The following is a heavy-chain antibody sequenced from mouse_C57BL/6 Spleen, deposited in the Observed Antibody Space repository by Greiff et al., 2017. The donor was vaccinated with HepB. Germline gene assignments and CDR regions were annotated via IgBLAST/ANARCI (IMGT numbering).Heavy chain of an antibody. V-gene: IGHV3-6*01. D-gene: IGHD2-3*01. CDR2: ISYDGSN. CDR3: AREMGIEFAY. Sequence: ESGPGLVKPSQSLSLTCSVTGYSITSGYYWNWIRQFPGNKLEWMGYISYDGSNNYNPSLKNRISITRDTSKNQFFLKLNSVTTEDTATYYCAREMGIEFAYWGQGTLVTVSA. J-gene: IGHJ3*01. CDR1: GYSITSGYY.